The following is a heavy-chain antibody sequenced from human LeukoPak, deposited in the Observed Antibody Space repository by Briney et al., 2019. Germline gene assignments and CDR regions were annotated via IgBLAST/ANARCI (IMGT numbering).Heavy chain of an antibody. CDR3: ARGGQYHDAFDI. D-gene: IGHD2-2*01. CDR2: MNPNSGNT. Sequence: ASVKVSCKASGYTFTSYDINWVRQATGQGLEWMGWMNPNSGNTGYAQKFQGRVTMTRDTSISTAYMELSSLRSEDTAVYYCARGGQYHDAFDIWGQGTMVTVSS. V-gene: IGHV1-8*01. J-gene: IGHJ3*02. CDR1: GYTFTSYD.